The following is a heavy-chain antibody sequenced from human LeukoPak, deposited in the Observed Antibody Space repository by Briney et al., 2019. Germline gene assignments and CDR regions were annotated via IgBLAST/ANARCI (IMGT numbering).Heavy chain of an antibody. CDR2: ISWNSGSI. D-gene: IGHD3-22*01. CDR1: GFTFDDYA. CDR3: AKAQEKHHYYDSSGYYDY. J-gene: IGHJ4*02. V-gene: IGHV3-9*01. Sequence: GGSLRLSCAASGFTFDDYAMHWVRQAPGKGLEWVSGISWNSGSIGYADSVKGRFTISRDNAKNSLYLQMNSLRAEDTALYYCAKAQEKHHYYDSSGYYDYWGQGTLVTVSS.